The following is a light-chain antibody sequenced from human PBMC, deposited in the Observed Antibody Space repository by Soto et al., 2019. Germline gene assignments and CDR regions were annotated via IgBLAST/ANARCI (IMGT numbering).Light chain of an antibody. CDR2: GAS. CDR1: QSVTNS. CDR3: QQSYSTPRT. J-gene: IGKJ1*01. Sequence: EIVLTQSPGTLSLSPGERATLSCRASQSVTNSLAWYQQKPGQAPRLLIFGASNRATGIPDRFSGSGSGTDFTLTISSLQPEDFATYYCQQSYSTPRTFGQGTKVDIK. V-gene: IGKV3-11*01.